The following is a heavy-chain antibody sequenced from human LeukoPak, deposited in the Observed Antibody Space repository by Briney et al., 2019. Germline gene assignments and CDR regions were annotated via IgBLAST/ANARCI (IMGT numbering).Heavy chain of an antibody. CDR2: IYYTGST. Sequence: SETLSLTCTVSGGSISSSYWSWIRQPAGKGLEWIGHIYYTGSTNYNPSLKSRVTMSVDTSKNHFSLKLSSVTAADTAVYYCVRDGTPVDTYTLGGDAFGIWGQGTMVTVSS. CDR1: GGSISSSY. D-gene: IGHD4-23*01. V-gene: IGHV4-4*07. J-gene: IGHJ3*02. CDR3: VRDGTPVDTYTLGGDAFGI.